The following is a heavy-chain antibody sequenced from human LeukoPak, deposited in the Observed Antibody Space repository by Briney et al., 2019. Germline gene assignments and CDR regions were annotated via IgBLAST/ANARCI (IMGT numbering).Heavy chain of an antibody. J-gene: IGHJ3*02. Sequence: PSETLSLTCIVSGGSISSYYWGWIRQPPGKGLEWIGYIYYSGGTNYNPSLRSRVTMSVDTSKNQFSLKLSSVTAADTAVYYCTRVGSRHTPPYDAFDIWGQGTMVTVSS. CDR1: GGSISSYY. CDR3: TRVGSRHTPPYDAFDI. V-gene: IGHV4-59*01. D-gene: IGHD2-15*01. CDR2: IYYSGGT.